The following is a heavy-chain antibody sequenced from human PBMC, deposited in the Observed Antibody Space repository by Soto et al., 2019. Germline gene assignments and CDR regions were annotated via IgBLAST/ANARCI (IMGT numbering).Heavy chain of an antibody. J-gene: IGHJ6*02. CDR1: GFTFSTYS. V-gene: IGHV3-21*01. CDR2: ISSSSSSTYI. CDR3: ERQGSSTKYYTMDV. D-gene: IGHD2-2*01. Sequence: GGSLRLSCAASGFTFSTYSMNWARQAPGKGLEWVSSISSSSSSTYIYYADSVKGRFTISRDNAKNSLYMQMKSLRPEDTAVYYCERQGSSTKYYTMDVWGQGTTVTVSS.